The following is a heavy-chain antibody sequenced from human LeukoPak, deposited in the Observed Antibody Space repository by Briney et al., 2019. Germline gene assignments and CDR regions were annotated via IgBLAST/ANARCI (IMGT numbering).Heavy chain of an antibody. CDR3: ARGEASIAVAGPDY. J-gene: IGHJ4*02. Sequence: PSETLSLTCTVSGGSISSYYWSWIRQPPGKGLEWIGSISYSGSTNYNPSLKSRVTISIDTSKNQFSLKLSSVTAADTAVFYCARGEASIAVAGPDYWGQGTLVTVSS. CDR2: ISYSGST. CDR1: GGSISSYY. D-gene: IGHD6-19*01. V-gene: IGHV4-59*08.